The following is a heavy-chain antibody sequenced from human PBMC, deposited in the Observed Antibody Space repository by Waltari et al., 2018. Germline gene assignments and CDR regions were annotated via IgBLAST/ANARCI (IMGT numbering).Heavy chain of an antibody. CDR1: GYTFTGAY. J-gene: IGHJ4*02. CDR2: INPNNGVT. CDR3: ETRGTSSSF. Sequence: QVQLVQSGAEVKKPGASVKVSCKASGYTFTGAYLHWVRQTPGQGLEWMGRINPNNGVTNSAQKFQGRVTMTRDTSISTAYMELSGLRSDDTAVYYCETRGTSSSFWGQGTLVTVSS. D-gene: IGHD2-2*01. V-gene: IGHV1-2*06.